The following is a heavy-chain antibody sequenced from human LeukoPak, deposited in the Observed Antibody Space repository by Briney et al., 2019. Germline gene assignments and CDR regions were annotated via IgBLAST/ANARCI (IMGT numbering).Heavy chain of an antibody. CDR3: ARGIPFIAAAGTNWFDP. Sequence: PSETLSLTCTVSGYSISSSYYWSWIRQPPGKGLEWIGNIYYSGSTNYNPSLKSRVTISVDTSKNQFSLKLSSVTAADTAVYYCARGIPFIAAAGTNWFDPWGQGTLVTVSS. CDR1: GYSISSSYY. J-gene: IGHJ5*02. D-gene: IGHD6-13*01. V-gene: IGHV4-61*01. CDR2: IYYSGST.